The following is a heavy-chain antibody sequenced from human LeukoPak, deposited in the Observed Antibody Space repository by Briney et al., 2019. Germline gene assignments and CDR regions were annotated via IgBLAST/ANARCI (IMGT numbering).Heavy chain of an antibody. CDR2: INNSGGT. J-gene: IGHJ4*02. Sequence: SETLSLTCTVSGDSISRYYWSWIRQPPGKGLEWIGYINNSGGTSYNPSLKSRVTISVDTSKNQFSLKLSSVTAADTAVYYCASHRWGRDGYNWDYWGQGTLVTVSS. CDR3: ASHRWGRDGYNWDY. V-gene: IGHV4-59*08. D-gene: IGHD5-24*01. CDR1: GDSISRYY.